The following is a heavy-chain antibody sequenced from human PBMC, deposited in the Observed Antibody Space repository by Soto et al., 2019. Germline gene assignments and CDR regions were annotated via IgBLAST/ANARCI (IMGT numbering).Heavy chain of an antibody. V-gene: IGHV4-34*01. Sequence: QVQLQQWGAGLLKPSETLSLTCAVYGGSFSGYYWSWIRQPPGKGLEWIGEINHSGSTNYNPSLKSRVTISVDTSKNQFSLKLSSVTAADTAVYYCARGLYCSGGSCYLVPSRRYFDLWGRGTLVTVSS. J-gene: IGHJ2*01. CDR3: ARGLYCSGGSCYLVPSRRYFDL. CDR1: GGSFSGYY. CDR2: INHSGST. D-gene: IGHD2-15*01.